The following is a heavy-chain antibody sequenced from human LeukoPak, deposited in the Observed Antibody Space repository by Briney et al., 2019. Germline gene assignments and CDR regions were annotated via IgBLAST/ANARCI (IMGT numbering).Heavy chain of an antibody. CDR3: ARVPKSLWFGELFGPSPNWFDP. CDR2: ISAYSGNT. CDR1: GYTFTSYG. V-gene: IGHV1-18*01. Sequence: ASVKVSCKASGYTFTSYGISWVRQAPGQGLEWMGWISAYSGNTNYAQKLQGRVTMTTDTSTSTAYMELRSLRSDDTAVYYCARVPKSLWFGELFGPSPNWFDPWGQGTLVTVSS. J-gene: IGHJ5*02. D-gene: IGHD3-10*01.